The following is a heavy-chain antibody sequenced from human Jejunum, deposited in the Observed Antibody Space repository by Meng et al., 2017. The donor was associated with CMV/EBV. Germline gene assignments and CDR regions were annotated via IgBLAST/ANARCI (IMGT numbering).Heavy chain of an antibody. V-gene: IGHV4-4*07. D-gene: IGHD6-19*01. CDR2: IYSSGTT. CDR3: ARHEVVGTAIFDY. CDR1: GGSISNYY. J-gene: IGHJ4*02. Sequence: QLPAQESGPGLVKPPDTLTLTCTVSGGSISNYYWSWIRQPGGKGLDYIGRIYSSGTTKYNPSLNSRVTMSVDTSKNQFSLKVRSVTAADTAVYLCARHEVVGTAIFDYWGQGTLVTVSS.